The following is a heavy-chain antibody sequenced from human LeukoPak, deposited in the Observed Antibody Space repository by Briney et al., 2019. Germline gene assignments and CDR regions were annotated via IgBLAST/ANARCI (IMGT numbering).Heavy chain of an antibody. CDR3: ARAPHRYYFAY. J-gene: IGHJ4*02. CDR1: GGSISSYY. Sequence: SETLSLTCTVSGGSISSYYWSWIRQPPGKGLEWIGYIYYSGSTNYNPSLRSRVTISVDTSKNQFSLKLSSVTAADTAVYYCARAPHRYYFAYWGQGTLVTVSS. CDR2: IYYSGST. V-gene: IGHV4-59*08.